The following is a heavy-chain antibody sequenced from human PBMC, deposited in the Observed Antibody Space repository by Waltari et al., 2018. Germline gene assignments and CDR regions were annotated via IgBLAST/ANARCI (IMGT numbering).Heavy chain of an antibody. J-gene: IGHJ4*02. Sequence: QVQLQQWGAGLLKPSETLSLTCAVYGGSFSGYYWSWIRQPPGKGLEWIGEINHRGSTNHNPYVKSRCTISVDTSKNQFSRKLSAVTAADTAVYYCARGFRRIAARPVYYFDYWGQGTLVTVSS. CDR3: ARGFRRIAARPVYYFDY. V-gene: IGHV4-34*01. D-gene: IGHD6-6*01. CDR1: GGSFSGYY. CDR2: INHRGST.